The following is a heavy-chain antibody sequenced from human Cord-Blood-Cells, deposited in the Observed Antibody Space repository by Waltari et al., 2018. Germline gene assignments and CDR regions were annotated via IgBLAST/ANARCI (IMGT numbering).Heavy chain of an antibody. Sequence: QVQLVQSGAEVKKPGASVKVSCKASGYTFTSYAMHCVRQASGQRLEWMGWINAGNGNTKYSQKFQGRVTITRDTSASTAYMELSSLRSEDTAVYYCARAHPGSYNWFDPWGQGTLVTVSS. CDR2: INAGNGNT. CDR1: GYTFTSYA. D-gene: IGHD1-26*01. CDR3: ARAHPGSYNWFDP. V-gene: IGHV1-3*01. J-gene: IGHJ5*02.